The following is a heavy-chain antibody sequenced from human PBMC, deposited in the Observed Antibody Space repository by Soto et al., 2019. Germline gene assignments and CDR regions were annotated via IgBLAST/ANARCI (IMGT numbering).Heavy chain of an antibody. D-gene: IGHD4-17*01. J-gene: IGHJ5*02. V-gene: IGHV3-23*01. CDR1: GFTFSSYA. Sequence: EVQLLESGGGLVQPGGSLRLSCAASGFTFSSYAMSWVRQAPGKGLEWVSAISGSGGSTYYADSVKGRFTISRDNSKNTLYLQMNSLRAEDTAVYYCAKDSDWRGYGDYVLGHNWFDPWGQGTLVTVSS. CDR2: ISGSGGST. CDR3: AKDSDWRGYGDYVLGHNWFDP.